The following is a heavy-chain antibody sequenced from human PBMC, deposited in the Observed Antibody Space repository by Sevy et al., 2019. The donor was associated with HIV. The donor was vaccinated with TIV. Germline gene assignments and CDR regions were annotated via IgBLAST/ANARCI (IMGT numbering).Heavy chain of an antibody. CDR3: AREGCTRPHDH. D-gene: IGHD2-8*01. CDR1: VFNFNIYS. J-gene: IGHJ4*02. Sequence: GGSLRLSCVASVFNFNIYSMSWVRQAPGKGLEWVSTLSFGCGRINHADSVQGRFTMPRDDSKKTVYLEVNSLRAEDTAVYYCAREGCTRPHDHWGQGTLVTVSS. V-gene: IGHV3-23*01. CDR2: LSFGCGRI.